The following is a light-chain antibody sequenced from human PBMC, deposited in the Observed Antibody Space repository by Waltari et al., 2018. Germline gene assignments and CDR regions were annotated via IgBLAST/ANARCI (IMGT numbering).Light chain of an antibody. CDR2: KAS. CDR1: QNIDKW. V-gene: IGKV1-5*03. CDR3: QQYNSYSCG. Sequence: DIHLTQSPSTLSASVGDRVTLTCRASQNIDKWLAWYQQKPGKAPKLLIYKASYLQSGVPSRFSGRGSGTEFTLTIDSLQPDDFATYHCQQYNSYSCGFGPGTTVDLK. J-gene: IGKJ3*01.